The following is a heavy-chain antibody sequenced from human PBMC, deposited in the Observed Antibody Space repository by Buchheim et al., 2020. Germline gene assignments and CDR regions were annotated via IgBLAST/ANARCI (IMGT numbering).Heavy chain of an antibody. CDR2: ISYDGSKK. D-gene: IGHD3-10*01. Sequence: QVQLVESGGGVVQPGRSLRLSCAASGFTISSYAMHWVRQAPGKGLEWVAVISYDGSKKYYADSVKGRLTISRDNSKNTLYLQMNSLRAEDTAVYYCARDQDYITMVRGVIIMDVWGQGTT. J-gene: IGHJ6*02. CDR1: GFTISSYA. CDR3: ARDQDYITMVRGVIIMDV. V-gene: IGHV3-30-3*01.